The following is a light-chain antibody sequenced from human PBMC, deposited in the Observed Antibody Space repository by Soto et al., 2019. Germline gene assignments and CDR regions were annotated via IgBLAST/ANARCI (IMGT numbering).Light chain of an antibody. CDR1: QSVLCSSNNKNY. CDR3: QQYHTTPWT. J-gene: IGKJ1*01. Sequence: DIVMTQSPDSLSVSLGERATINCKSSQSVLCSSNNKNYLAWYQQKAGQPPRLLIYSASTREAGVPDRFSGSGSGKEFTLTISSLQAEDVAVYYCQQYHTTPWTFGQGTTVEIK. CDR2: SAS. V-gene: IGKV4-1*01.